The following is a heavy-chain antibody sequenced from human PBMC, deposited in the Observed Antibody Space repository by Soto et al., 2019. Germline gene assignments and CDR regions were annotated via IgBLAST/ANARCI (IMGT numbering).Heavy chain of an antibody. CDR2: VNPNSNET. CDR1: GYTFSSYH. D-gene: IGHD5-12*01. CDR3: VRSGRRSGIDY. J-gene: IGHJ4*02. Sequence: QVQLVQSGAEVKKPGASVKVSCEASGYTFSSYHISWVRQASGQGLEWMGWVNPNSNETDYAQKFQGRVTMTGNTSIRTAYMELNSLRSDDTAVYYCVRSGRRSGIDYWGQGTLVTVSS. V-gene: IGHV1-8*01.